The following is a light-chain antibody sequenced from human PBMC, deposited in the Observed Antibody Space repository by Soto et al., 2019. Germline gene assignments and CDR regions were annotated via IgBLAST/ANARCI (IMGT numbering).Light chain of an antibody. J-gene: IGKJ4*01. CDR2: GAS. CDR1: QSVNSY. CDR3: QQYSSSPLT. V-gene: IGKV3-20*01. Sequence: EIVLTQSPATLSLSPGEIATLSFSASQSVNSYLAWYQQKPGQAPRLLIYGASSRATGIPDRFSGSGSGTDFTLTISRLEPEDFAVYHCQQYSSSPLTFGGGTKVDIK.